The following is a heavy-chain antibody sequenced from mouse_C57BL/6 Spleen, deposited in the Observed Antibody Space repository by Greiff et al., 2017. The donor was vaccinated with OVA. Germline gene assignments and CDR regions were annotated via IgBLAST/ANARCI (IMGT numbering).Heavy chain of an antibody. D-gene: IGHD1-1*01. J-gene: IGHJ4*01. CDR1: GYSFTGYY. CDR3: AKGGYYGSSYAMDY. V-gene: IGHV1-42*01. Sequence: VQLQQSGPELVKPGASVKISCKASGYSFTGYYMNWVKQSPEKSLEWIGEINPSTGGTTYNQKFKAKATLTVDKSSSTAYMQLKSLTSEDSAVYYCAKGGYYGSSYAMDYWGQGTSVTVSS. CDR2: INPSTGGT.